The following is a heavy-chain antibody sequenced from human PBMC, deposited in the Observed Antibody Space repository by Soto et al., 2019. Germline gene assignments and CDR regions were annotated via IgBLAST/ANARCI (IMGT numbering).Heavy chain of an antibody. D-gene: IGHD5-12*01. V-gene: IGHV3-23*01. CDR1: GFTFTNYA. Sequence: EVQLLESGGGLVQPGGSLRLSFAASGFTFTNYAMNWVRQAPEKGLAWVSSISGSHGSTYYPDSVNGRFTISRDNSKNMLYLQVNTLRVEDTAVYYCAKGSPGSGSDRDYWGQATLVTVSS. J-gene: IGHJ4*02. CDR2: ISGSHGST. CDR3: AKGSPGSGSDRDY.